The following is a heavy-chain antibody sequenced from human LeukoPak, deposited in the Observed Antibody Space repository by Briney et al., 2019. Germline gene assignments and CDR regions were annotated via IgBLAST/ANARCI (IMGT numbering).Heavy chain of an antibody. CDR1: GGSFSGYY. D-gene: IGHD3-16*02. CDR2: INHSGST. V-gene: IGHV4-34*01. J-gene: IGHJ4*02. CDR3: ASCVGLGELSR. Sequence: SETLSLTCAVYGGSFSGYYWSWIRQPPGKGLEWIGEINHSGSTNYNPSLKSRVTISVDTSKSQFSLKLSSVSAAETAVYYCASCVGLGELSRWGQGTLVTVSS.